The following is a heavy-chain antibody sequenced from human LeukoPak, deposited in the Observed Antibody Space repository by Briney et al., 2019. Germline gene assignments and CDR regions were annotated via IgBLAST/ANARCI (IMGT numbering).Heavy chain of an antibody. CDR1: GFTFSSYG. D-gene: IGHD6-13*01. CDR3: ARDLSHDSSWNINS. V-gene: IGHV3-7*03. J-gene: IGHJ5*02. CDR2: IDEDGSET. Sequence: PGGSLRLSCAASGFTFSSYGMHWVRQAPGKGLEWVASIDEDGSETNYVDSVTGRFTVSRDHAKNSLFLQMNSLRAEDTAIYYCARDLSHDSSWNINSWGQGTLVTVSS.